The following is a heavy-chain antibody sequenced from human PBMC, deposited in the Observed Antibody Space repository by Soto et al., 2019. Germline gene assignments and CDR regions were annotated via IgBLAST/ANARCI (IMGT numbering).Heavy chain of an antibody. V-gene: IGHV3-48*01. CDR1: GFTFSSYS. J-gene: IGHJ4*02. CDR2: ISSSSSTI. D-gene: IGHD6-13*01. Sequence: GGSLRLSCAASGFTFSSYSMNWVRQAPGKGLEWVSYISSSSSTIYYADSLKGRFTISRDNAKTSLYLQMNSLRAEDTAVYYCARVGIAAADTYFDYWGQGTLVTVSS. CDR3: ARVGIAAADTYFDY.